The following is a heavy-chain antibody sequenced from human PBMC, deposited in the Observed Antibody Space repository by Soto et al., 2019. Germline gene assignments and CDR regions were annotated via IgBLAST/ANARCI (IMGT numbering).Heavy chain of an antibody. CDR2: IVVGSGNT. Sequence: ASVKVSCKASGFTFTSSAVQWVRQARGQRLEWIGWIVVGSGNTNYAQKFQERVTITRDMSTSTAYMELSSLRSEDTAVYYCAAGSSNTYYDFWSGSLDVWGHGTLVTV. CDR1: GFTFTSSA. D-gene: IGHD3-3*01. CDR3: AAGSSNTYYDFWSGSLDV. J-gene: IGHJ5*01. V-gene: IGHV1-58*01.